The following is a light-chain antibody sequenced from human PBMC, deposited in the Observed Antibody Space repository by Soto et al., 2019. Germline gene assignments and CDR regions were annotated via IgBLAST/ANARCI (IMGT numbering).Light chain of an antibody. J-gene: IGLJ1*01. CDR3: QSYDSSLSFYV. V-gene: IGLV1-40*01. Sequence: VLTQPPSVSGAPGQRVTISCTGSSSNIGAGYDVHWYQQLPGTAPKLLIYGNSNRPSGVPDRFSGSKSGTSASLAITGLQAEDEADYYCQSYDSSLSFYVFGTGTKLTVL. CDR2: GNS. CDR1: SSNIGAGYD.